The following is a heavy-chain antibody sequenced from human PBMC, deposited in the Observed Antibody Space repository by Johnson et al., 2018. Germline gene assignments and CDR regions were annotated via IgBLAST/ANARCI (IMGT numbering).Heavy chain of an antibody. CDR3: ARAARLGQRLVDVLDI. CDR1: GFTFSDYY. Sequence: QVQLVESGGGLVKSGGSLRLSCAVSGFTFSDYYMSWIRQAPGKGLEWVSYISNSGRYIYYADSVKGRFTIPRDNAKNSLYLQMNSLRAGDAAGSYCARAARLGQRLVDVLDIWGQGTMVTVSS. CDR2: ISNSGRYI. V-gene: IGHV3-11*01. D-gene: IGHD5-12*01. J-gene: IGHJ3*02.